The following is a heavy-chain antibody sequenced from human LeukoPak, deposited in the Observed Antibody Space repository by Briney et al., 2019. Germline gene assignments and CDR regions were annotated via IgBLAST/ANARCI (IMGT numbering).Heavy chain of an antibody. CDR2: IYTSGST. CDR3: ARGEAYYDFWSTLKPYYYYMDV. V-gene: IGHV4-61*02. J-gene: IGHJ6*03. D-gene: IGHD3-3*01. Sequence: SQTLSLTCTVSGGSISSGSYYWSWIRQPAGKGLEWIGRIYTSGSTNYNPSLKSRVTISVDTSKNQFSLKLSSVTAADTAVYYCARGEAYYDFWSTLKPYYYYMDVWGKGTTVTVSS. CDR1: GGSISSGSYY.